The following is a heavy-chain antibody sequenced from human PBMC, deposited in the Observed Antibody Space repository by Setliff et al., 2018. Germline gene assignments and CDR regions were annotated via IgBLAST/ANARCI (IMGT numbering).Heavy chain of an antibody. CDR1: GFGFKTHW. V-gene: IGHV3-7*01. CDR3: ARDTRTAMVPGEYDY. CDR2: IKEDGSQR. Sequence: GGSLRLSCAASGFGFKTHWMDWARQAPGKGLEWVANIKEDGSQRNYVDAVRGRFTVSRDNARNLLYLQMNSLRAEDTAVYYCARDTRTAMVPGEYDYWGQGTLVTVSS. D-gene: IGHD5-18*01. J-gene: IGHJ4*02.